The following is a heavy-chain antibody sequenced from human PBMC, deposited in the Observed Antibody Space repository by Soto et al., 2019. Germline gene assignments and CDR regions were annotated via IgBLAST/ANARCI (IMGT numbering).Heavy chain of an antibody. CDR2: IYPGDSDT. CDR1: GYTFTNYW. CDR3: AASIFSYGMDV. J-gene: IGHJ6*02. Sequence: PGESLLISCKGSGYTFTNYWIGCVRQMPGKGLEWIGIIYPGDSDTKYNPSFQGQVTISADKSITTTYLQWSSLKASDTAIYYCAASIFSYGMDVWGQGSKVTVS. V-gene: IGHV5-51*01.